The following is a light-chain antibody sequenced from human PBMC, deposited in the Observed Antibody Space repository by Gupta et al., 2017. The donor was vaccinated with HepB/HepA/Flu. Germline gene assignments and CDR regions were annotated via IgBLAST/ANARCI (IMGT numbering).Light chain of an antibody. Sequence: DMQMTQSPSPLTASVGDRVTITCRADEDITGYLAWYQQKSGKGPKLLIYETSSLHPGVSSRFRGSGSVTDFTLTISNLQPEDVATYYCQKENRAPHAFGGGTKVEIK. J-gene: IGKJ4*01. CDR2: ETS. CDR1: EDITGY. V-gene: IGKV1-27*01. CDR3: QKENRAPHA.